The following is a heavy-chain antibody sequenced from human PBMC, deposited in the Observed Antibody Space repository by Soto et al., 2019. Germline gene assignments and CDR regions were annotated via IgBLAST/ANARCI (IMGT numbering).Heavy chain of an antibody. J-gene: IGHJ5*02. V-gene: IGHV1-18*01. CDR2: ISAYNGNT. Sequence: QVQLVQSGAEVKKPGASVKVSCKASGYTFTSYGISWVRQAPGQGLAWMGWISAYNGNTNYAQKLQGXXTXTXXTSTSTAYMELRSLRSDDTAVYYCARAPRSSWYAPWGQGTLVTVSS. D-gene: IGHD6-13*01. CDR3: ARAPRSSWYAP. CDR1: GYTFTSYG.